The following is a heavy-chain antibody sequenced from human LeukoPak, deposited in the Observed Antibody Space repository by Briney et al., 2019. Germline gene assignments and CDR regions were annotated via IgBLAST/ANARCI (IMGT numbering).Heavy chain of an antibody. CDR1: GFTVSSNY. CDR2: IYSGGST. Sequence: GGSLRLSCAASGFTVSSNYMSWVRRAPGKGLEWVSVIYSGGSTYYADSVKGRFTISRDNSKNTLYLQMNSLRAEDTAVYYCAREGDSSGYGDYWGQGTLVTVSS. J-gene: IGHJ4*02. V-gene: IGHV3-53*01. CDR3: AREGDSSGYGDY. D-gene: IGHD3-22*01.